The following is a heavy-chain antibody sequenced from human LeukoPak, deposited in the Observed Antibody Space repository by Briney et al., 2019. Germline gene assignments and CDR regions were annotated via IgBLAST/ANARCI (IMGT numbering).Heavy chain of an antibody. CDR3: VRAHHPGGWFDP. J-gene: IGHJ5*02. CDR1: GFTFDDYA. D-gene: IGHD3-10*01. CDR2: ISWNSGSI. Sequence: QPGRSLRLSCAASGFTFDDYAMHWVRQAPGKGLEWVSGISWNSGSIGYADSVKGRFTISRDNAKDSLYLQMNSLTAEDTAMYYCVRAHHPGGWFDPWGQGTLVTVSS. V-gene: IGHV3-9*01.